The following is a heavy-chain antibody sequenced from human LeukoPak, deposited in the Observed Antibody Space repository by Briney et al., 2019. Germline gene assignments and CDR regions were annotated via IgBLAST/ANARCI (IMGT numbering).Heavy chain of an antibody. D-gene: IGHD3-16*01. CDR3: ARGLEDMITFGGISTYDY. CDR1: GGSVSSSSYY. J-gene: IGHJ4*02. V-gene: IGHV4-39*01. CDR2: IYYSGST. Sequence: PPQTLSLTCTVSGGSVSSSSYYWGWIRQPPGTGLEWIGSIYYSGSTYYKSSLKSRVTISVDTSKKQFSLKLSSVTAADTAVYYCARGLEDMITFGGISTYDYWGQGTLVTVSS.